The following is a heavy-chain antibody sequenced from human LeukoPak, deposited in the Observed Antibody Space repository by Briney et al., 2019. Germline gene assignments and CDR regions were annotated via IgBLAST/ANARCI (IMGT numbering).Heavy chain of an antibody. CDR2: IFPSGGEI. Sequence: GGSLRLSCAASGFTFSTFAMIWVRQPPGKGLEWVSSIFPSGGEIHYADSVRGRFTISRDNSKSTLSLQMNSLRAEDTAVYYCAKSGYNRFDYWGQGTLVTVSS. CDR3: AKSGYNRFDY. V-gene: IGHV3-23*01. D-gene: IGHD5-24*01. CDR1: GFTFSTFA. J-gene: IGHJ4*01.